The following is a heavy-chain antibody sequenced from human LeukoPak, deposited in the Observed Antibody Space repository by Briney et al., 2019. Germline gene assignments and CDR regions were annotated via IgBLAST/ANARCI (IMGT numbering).Heavy chain of an antibody. D-gene: IGHD4-11*01. CDR3: TSREMTTVTHGKDFDY. Sequence: GGSLKLSCAASGFTFSGSAMHWVRQASGKGLEWVGRIRSKANSYATAYAASVKGRFTISRDDSKNMAYLQMNSLKTEDTAVYYCTSREMTTVTHGKDFDYWGQGTLVTVSS. V-gene: IGHV3-73*01. CDR2: IRSKANSYAT. CDR1: GFTFSGSA. J-gene: IGHJ4*02.